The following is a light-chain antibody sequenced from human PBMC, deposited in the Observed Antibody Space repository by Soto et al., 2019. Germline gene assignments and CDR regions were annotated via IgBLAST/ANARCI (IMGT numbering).Light chain of an antibody. V-gene: IGKV3-11*01. CDR3: QQRSNWPT. CDR2: DTS. J-gene: IGKJ2*01. Sequence: EIVLTQSPATLSLSPRERATLSCRASQSVSSYLAWYQQKPGQAPRLLIFDTSNRTTGIPARFSGSGSGTDFTLPISSLEPENLAVYDCQQRSNWPTFGQGTKLEIK. CDR1: QSVSSY.